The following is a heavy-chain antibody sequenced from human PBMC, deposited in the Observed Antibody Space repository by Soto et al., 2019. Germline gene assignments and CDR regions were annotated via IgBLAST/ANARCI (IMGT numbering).Heavy chain of an antibody. CDR3: AREETAWPLAYGLDV. V-gene: IGHV3-21*01. J-gene: IGHJ6*01. CDR2: IGTRSDI. CDR1: GFTFSSYS. Sequence: GGSLRLSCAASGFTFSSYSMHWVRQAPGKGLEWVSSIGTRSDIYYADSVKGRFTISRDNAKNSLSLQMNSMTAEDTAVYYCAREETAWPLAYGLDVWG. D-gene: IGHD2-21*02.